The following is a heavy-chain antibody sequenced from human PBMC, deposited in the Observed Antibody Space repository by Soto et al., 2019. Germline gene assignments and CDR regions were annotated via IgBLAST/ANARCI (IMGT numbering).Heavy chain of an antibody. Sequence: PLATQSLTCTVSGASISSYYWSWIRLSVGRGLEWIGRLYTSGSGGSNPCLKSRVTMSADKSKNQFFVKLTSVTAADTAVYYCVRARYSGYDFWFDPWGQGTLVTVSS. CDR3: VRARYSGYDFWFDP. V-gene: IGHV4-4*07. J-gene: IGHJ5*02. CDR2: LYTSGSG. CDR1: GASISSYY. D-gene: IGHD5-12*01.